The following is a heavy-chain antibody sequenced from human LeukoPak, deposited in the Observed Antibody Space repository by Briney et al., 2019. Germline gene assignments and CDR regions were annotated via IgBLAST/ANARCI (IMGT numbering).Heavy chain of an antibody. CDR2: ISSSSSYI. V-gene: IGHV3-21*01. CDR1: GFTFSSYS. CDR3: AREGGDILTGQMQRYLDY. D-gene: IGHD3-9*01. Sequence: PGGSLRLSCAASGFTFSSYSMNWVRQAPGKGLEWVSSISSSSSYIYYADSVKGRFTISRDNAKNSLYLQMNSLRAEDTAVYYCAREGGDILTGQMQRYLDYWGQGTLVTVSS. J-gene: IGHJ4*02.